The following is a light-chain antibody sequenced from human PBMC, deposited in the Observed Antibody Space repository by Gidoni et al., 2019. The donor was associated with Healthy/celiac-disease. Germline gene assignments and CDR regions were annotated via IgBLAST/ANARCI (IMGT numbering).Light chain of an antibody. CDR1: SSNIGAGYD. J-gene: IGLJ1*01. V-gene: IGLV1-40*01. CDR3: QSYDSSLSALYV. CDR2: GNS. Sequence: HSVLTQPPSVSGAPGQRVTISCTGSSSNIGAGYDVHWYQQLPGTAPKLLIYGNSNRPSGVPDRFSGSKSGPSASLAITGLQADDEADYDCQSYDSSLSALYVFGTGTKVTVL.